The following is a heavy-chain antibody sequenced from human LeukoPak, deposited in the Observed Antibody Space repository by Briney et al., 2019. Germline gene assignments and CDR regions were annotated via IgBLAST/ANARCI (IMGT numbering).Heavy chain of an antibody. CDR3: ASTPGGVTIFGVLYYYYMDV. Sequence: SETLSLTCTVSGGSISGWYWSWIRQPPGKGLEWIGYIYGSGYTNYNPSLKSRVTISVDTSKNQFSLKLSSVTAADTAVYYCASTPGGVTIFGVLYYYYMDVWGKGTTVTVSS. J-gene: IGHJ6*03. V-gene: IGHV4-59*01. D-gene: IGHD3-3*01. CDR2: IYGSGYT. CDR1: GGSISGWY.